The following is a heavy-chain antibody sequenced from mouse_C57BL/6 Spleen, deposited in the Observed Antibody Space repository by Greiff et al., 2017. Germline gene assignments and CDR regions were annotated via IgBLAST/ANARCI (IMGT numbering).Heavy chain of an antibody. J-gene: IGHJ1*03. V-gene: IGHV1-64*01. CDR1: GYTFTSYW. D-gene: IGHD1-1*02. Sequence: QVQLQQPGAELVKPGASVKLSCKASGYTFTSYWMHWVKQRPGQGLEWIGMIHPNSGSTNYNEKFKSKATLTVDKSSSTAYMQLSSLTSEDSAVYYCARRGVVATDWYFDVWGTGTTVTVSS. CDR3: ARRGVVATDWYFDV. CDR2: IHPNSGST.